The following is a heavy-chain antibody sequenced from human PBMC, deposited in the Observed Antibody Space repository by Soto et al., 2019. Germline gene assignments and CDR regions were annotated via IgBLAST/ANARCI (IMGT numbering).Heavy chain of an antibody. V-gene: IGHV3-23*01. J-gene: IGHJ4*02. CDR2: LSGSGDRT. CDR3: AKGSRWLQLGQLDS. D-gene: IGHD5-18*01. Sequence: GGSLRLSCATSGFTFSNFAMSWVRQAPGRGLEWVSGLSGSGDRTYYADSVKGQFIISRDNSKNTLYLQMDRLSAGDTALYYCAKGSRWLQLGQLDSWGQGTQVTVSS. CDR1: GFTFSNFA.